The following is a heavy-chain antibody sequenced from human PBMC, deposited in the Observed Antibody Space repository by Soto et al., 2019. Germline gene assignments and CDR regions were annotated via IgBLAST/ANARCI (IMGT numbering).Heavy chain of an antibody. CDR1: GYTFTSYG. J-gene: IGHJ6*03. Sequence: QVQLVQSGAEVRKPGASVKVSCKASGYTFTSYGISWVRQAPGRGLEWMGWITAYNGNTNYAQELQGRVTMTTDTSTSTASMERRSLRSDDTAVHYCARVEDDILTAYTPAWSYYYMDVWGKGTTVTVSS. CDR2: ITAYNGNT. V-gene: IGHV1-18*01. D-gene: IGHD3-9*01. CDR3: ARVEDDILTAYTPAWSYYYMDV.